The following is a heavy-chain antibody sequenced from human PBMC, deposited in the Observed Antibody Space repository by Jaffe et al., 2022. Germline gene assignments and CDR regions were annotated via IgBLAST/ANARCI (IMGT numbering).Heavy chain of an antibody. CDR3: ARDTSIVVVPAAVYYYMDV. CDR1: GYTFTSYA. Sequence: QVQLVQSGAEVKKPGASVKVSCKASGYTFTSYAMHWVRQAPGQRLEWMGWINAGNGNTKYSQKFQGRVTITRDTSASTAYMELSSLRSEDTAVYYCARDTSIVVVPAAVYYYMDVWGKGTTVTVSS. J-gene: IGHJ6*03. V-gene: IGHV1-3*01. CDR2: INAGNGNT. D-gene: IGHD2-2*01.